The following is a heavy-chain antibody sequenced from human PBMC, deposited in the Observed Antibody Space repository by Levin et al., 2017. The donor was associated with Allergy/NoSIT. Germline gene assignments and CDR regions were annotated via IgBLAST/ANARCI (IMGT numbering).Heavy chain of an antibody. CDR1: GFPFSGYE. D-gene: IGHD6-19*01. CDR3: VTSAWDS. V-gene: IGHV3-48*03. Sequence: SCAASGFPFSGYEMNWVRQTPGRGLEWLSYISVSGSTMHYADSVNGRFTISRDNTKNSLSLQMNSLRVEDTAVYYCVTSAWDSWGQGTLVTVSS. J-gene: IGHJ4*02. CDR2: ISVSGSTM.